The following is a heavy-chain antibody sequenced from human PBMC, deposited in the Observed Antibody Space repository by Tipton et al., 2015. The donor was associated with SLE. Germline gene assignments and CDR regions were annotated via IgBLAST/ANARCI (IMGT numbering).Heavy chain of an antibody. D-gene: IGHD1-1*01. V-gene: IGHV4-34*01. CDR2: INHSGST. J-gene: IGHJ4*02. CDR1: GGSINSGGYY. Sequence: TLSLTCTVSGGSINSGGYYCNWNRQPPGKGLEWIGEINHSGSTNYNPSLKSRVTISVDTSKNQFSLKLSSVTAADTAVYYCARGLLEPGDYWGQGTLVTVSS. CDR3: ARGLLEPGDY.